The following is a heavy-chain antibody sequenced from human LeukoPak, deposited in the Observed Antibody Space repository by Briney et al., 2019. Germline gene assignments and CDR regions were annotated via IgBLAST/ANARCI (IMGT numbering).Heavy chain of an antibody. CDR2: FDPEDGET. J-gene: IGHJ4*02. Sequence: ASVKVSCKVSGYTFTELSMHWVRQAPGKGLEWMGGFDPEDGETIYAQKFQGRVTMTEDTSTDTAYMELSSLRSEDTAVYYCATWIQLWSTGTFDYWGQGTLVTVSS. V-gene: IGHV1-24*01. CDR1: GYTFTELS. D-gene: IGHD5-18*01. CDR3: ATWIQLWSTGTFDY.